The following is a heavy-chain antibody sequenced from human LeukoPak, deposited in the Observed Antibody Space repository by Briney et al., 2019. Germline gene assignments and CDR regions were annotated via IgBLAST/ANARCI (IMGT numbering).Heavy chain of an antibody. J-gene: IGHJ6*02. CDR2: INPSGGST. Sequence: GASVKVSCKASGYTFTSYYMHWVRQAPGQGLEWMGIINPSGGSTSYAQKFQGRVTMTSDTSTSTVYMELSSLRSEDTAVYYCARGRGDLMDIVVVPAVMDVWGQGTTVTVSS. D-gene: IGHD2-2*03. CDR1: GYTFTSYY. CDR3: ARGRGDLMDIVVVPAVMDV. V-gene: IGHV1-46*01.